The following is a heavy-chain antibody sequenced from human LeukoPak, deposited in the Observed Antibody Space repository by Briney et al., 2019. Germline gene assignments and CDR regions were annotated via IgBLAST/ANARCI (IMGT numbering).Heavy chain of an antibody. J-gene: IGHJ5*02. CDR3: ARRTIRYRNWFDP. CDR2: INHSGST. CDR1: GGSFSGYY. Sequence: SETLSLTCAVYGGSFSGYYWSWIRQPPGKGLEWIGEINHSGSTNYNPSLKSRVTTSVDTSKNQFSLKLSSVTAADTAVYYCARRTIRYRNWFDPWGQGTLVTVSS. D-gene: IGHD3-9*01. V-gene: IGHV4-34*01.